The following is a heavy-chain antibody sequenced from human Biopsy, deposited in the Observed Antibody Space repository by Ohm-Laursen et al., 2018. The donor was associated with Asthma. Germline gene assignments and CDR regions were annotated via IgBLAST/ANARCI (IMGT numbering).Heavy chain of an antibody. J-gene: IGHJ3*02. CDR2: INAGNGNT. V-gene: IGHV1-3*01. CDR3: ARTYYDFLTGQVNDAFDM. Sequence: ASVKVSCKPSGYTFINYAIHWVRQAPGQRLEWMGWINAGNGNTKYSQKFQGRVTITRDTSASTAYMDLSSLRSEDTAAYYCARTYYDFLTGQVNDAFDMWGQGTMVTVSS. CDR1: GYTFINYA. D-gene: IGHD3-9*01.